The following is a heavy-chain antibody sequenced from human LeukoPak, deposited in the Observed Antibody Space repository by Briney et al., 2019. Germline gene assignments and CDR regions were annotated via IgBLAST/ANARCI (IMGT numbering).Heavy chain of an antibody. CDR2: IYSGGST. D-gene: IGHD3-22*01. J-gene: IGHJ4*02. Sequence: GGSLRLSCAAPGFSVSSDHLNWVRQAPGKGLEWVSVIYSGGSTYYADSVKGRFTVSRHDSQNTLYLQMNSLRADDTAVYYCVYFDAIMATGDYWGQGTLVTVSS. CDR1: GFSVSSDH. V-gene: IGHV3-53*04. CDR3: VYFDAIMATGDY.